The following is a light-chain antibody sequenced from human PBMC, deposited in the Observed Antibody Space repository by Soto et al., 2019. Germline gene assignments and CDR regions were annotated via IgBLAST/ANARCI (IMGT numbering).Light chain of an antibody. J-gene: IGLJ1*01. CDR1: GSDVGGYNY. Sequence: QSALTQPRSVSGSPGQSVTISCTGTGSDVGGYNYVSWYQQYPDKAPKVIIFDVSKRPAGVPDRFSGSKSGNTASLTISGLRTEDEADYYCCSYAGSYTYVFGTGTKLT. V-gene: IGLV2-11*01. CDR2: DVS. CDR3: CSYAGSYTYV.